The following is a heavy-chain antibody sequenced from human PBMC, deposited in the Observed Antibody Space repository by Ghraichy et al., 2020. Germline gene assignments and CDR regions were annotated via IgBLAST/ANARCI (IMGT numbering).Heavy chain of an antibody. V-gene: IGHV3-23*01. D-gene: IGHD6-19*01. Sequence: LSLTCAASGVTFSPYGMNWGRQAPGKGREWGSGISGGGESTYYADTVKGRFTISRDNFKNTLYLQINSLRVEDTAVYYCAKGSGFSTGWWVDYFEYWGQGTLVTVSS. CDR2: ISGGGEST. CDR3: AKGSGFSTGWWVDYFEY. J-gene: IGHJ4*02. CDR1: GVTFSPYG.